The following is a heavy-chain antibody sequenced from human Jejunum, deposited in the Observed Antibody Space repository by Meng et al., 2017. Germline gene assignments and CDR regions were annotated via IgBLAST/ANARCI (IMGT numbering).Heavy chain of an antibody. V-gene: IGHV3-66*02. CDR2: FNTGGNT. J-gene: IGHJ4*02. Sequence: GESLKISCAASGITVSSSYMTWVRQAPGKGLEWVSVFNTGGNTYYAGSVKGRFTISRDNSKNTVYLQMNSLRNEDTAVYYCARGYCSGVSCSLGYYFDYWGQGTLVTVSS. CDR1: GITVSSSY. D-gene: IGHD2-15*01. CDR3: ARGYCSGVSCSLGYYFDY.